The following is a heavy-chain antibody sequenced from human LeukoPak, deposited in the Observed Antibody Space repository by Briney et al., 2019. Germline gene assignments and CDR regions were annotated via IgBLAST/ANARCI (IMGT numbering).Heavy chain of an antibody. V-gene: IGHV3-53*01. J-gene: IGHJ4*02. CDR1: GFTVSSNY. Sequence: GGSLRLSCAASGFTVSSNYMSWVRQASGKGLEWVSVIYSGGSTYYADSVKGRFTISRDNSKNTLYLQMNSLRAEDTAVYYCARESGQWLDYYFDYWGQGTLVTVSS. CDR2: IYSGGST. D-gene: IGHD6-19*01. CDR3: ARESGQWLDYYFDY.